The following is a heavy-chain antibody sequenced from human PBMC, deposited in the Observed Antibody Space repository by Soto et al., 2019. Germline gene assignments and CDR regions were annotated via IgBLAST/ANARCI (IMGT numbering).Heavy chain of an antibody. CDR3: ARAYLGRLPRRADYYYALDV. CDR2: IGSAHDP. V-gene: IGHV3-13*05. J-gene: IGHJ6*02. Sequence: GGTLRLSCAASGFTFSTYDMHWVRQVPGKGLEWVSAIGSAHDPYYLGSVKGRFSISRENAKNSLYLQMNSLTTGDTAVYYCARAYLGRLPRRADYYYALDVWGQGTTVTVSS. CDR1: GFTFSTYD. D-gene: IGHD1-26*01.